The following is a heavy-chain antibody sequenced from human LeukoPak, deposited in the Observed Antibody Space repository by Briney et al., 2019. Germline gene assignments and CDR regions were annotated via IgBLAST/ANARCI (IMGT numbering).Heavy chain of an antibody. CDR3: ASYMIGRDAFDI. Sequence: PAETLSLTRTVSGGSITSRSYYWGWIRQPPGKGLEWIGSIYYSGSTYYNPSLKSRVTISVDTSKNQFSLKLSSVTAADTAVYYCASYMIGRDAFDIWGQGTMVTVSS. CDR1: GGSITSRSYY. V-gene: IGHV4-39*01. CDR2: IYYSGST. J-gene: IGHJ3*02. D-gene: IGHD3-22*01.